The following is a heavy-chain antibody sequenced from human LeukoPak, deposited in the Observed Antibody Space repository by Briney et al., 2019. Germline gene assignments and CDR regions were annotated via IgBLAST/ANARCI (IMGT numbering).Heavy chain of an antibody. CDR1: GGSISSSSYY. Sequence: SETLSLTCTVSGGSISSSSYYWGWIRQPPGKGLEWIGSIYYSGSTNYNPSLKSRVTISVDTSKNQFSLKLSSVTAADTAVYYCARERDSRGFDAFDIWGQGTMVTVSS. V-gene: IGHV4-39*07. CDR3: ARERDSRGFDAFDI. D-gene: IGHD3-22*01. J-gene: IGHJ3*02. CDR2: IYYSGST.